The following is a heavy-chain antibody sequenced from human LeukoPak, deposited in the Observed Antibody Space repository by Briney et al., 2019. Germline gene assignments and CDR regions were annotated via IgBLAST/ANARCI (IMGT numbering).Heavy chain of an antibody. V-gene: IGHV4-34*01. CDR1: GGSFSGYY. J-gene: IGHJ2*01. Sequence: PSETLSLTCAVYGGSFSGYYWSWIRQPPGKGLEWIGEINHSGSTNYNPSLKSRVTISVDTSKNQFSLKLSSVTAADTAVYYCARGIRRPAWIQLPRANWYFDLWGRGTLVTVSS. CDR2: INHSGST. D-gene: IGHD5-18*01. CDR3: ARGIRRPAWIQLPRANWYFDL.